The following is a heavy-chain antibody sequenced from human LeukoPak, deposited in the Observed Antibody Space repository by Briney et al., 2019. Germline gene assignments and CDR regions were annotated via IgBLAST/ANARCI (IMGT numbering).Heavy chain of an antibody. CDR1: GASITSYY. D-gene: IGHD1-26*01. CDR2: IYSSAHM. CDR3: ARSPFVAGVGPTSWYFDL. V-gene: IGHV4-4*09. J-gene: IGHJ2*01. Sequence: SETLSLTCTVSGASITSYYWTWTRQPPGKGLEWIGYIYSSAHMDVNPSLKSRVTISVDASKRQVSLKLFSVTASDTALYYCARSPFVAGVGPTSWYFDLWGRGTLVTVSS.